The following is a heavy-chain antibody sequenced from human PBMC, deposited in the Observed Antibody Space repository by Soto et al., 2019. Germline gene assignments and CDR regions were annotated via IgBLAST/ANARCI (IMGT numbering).Heavy chain of an antibody. V-gene: IGHV3-23*01. CDR3: AKDPILVVPPRLFDY. CDR2: ISGSGGST. D-gene: IGHD3-22*01. Sequence: EVQLLESGGGFVQPGGSLRLSCAASGFTFSSYAMSWVRQAPGKGLEWVSAISGSGGSTYYADSVKGRCTISRDTSKNTLYLQMNSLRAEDTAVYYCAKDPILVVPPRLFDYWGQGTLVTGSS. CDR1: GFTFSSYA. J-gene: IGHJ4*02.